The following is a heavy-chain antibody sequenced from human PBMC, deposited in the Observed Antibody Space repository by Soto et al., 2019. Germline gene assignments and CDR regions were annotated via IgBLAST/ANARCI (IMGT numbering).Heavy chain of an antibody. V-gene: IGHV4-59*01. CDR2: IYYSGST. CDR1: GGSISSYY. D-gene: IGHD2-15*01. J-gene: IGHJ4*02. CDR3: ARGSGYCSGGSCYEYYFDY. Sequence: SDTLSLTCTVSGGSISSYYWSWIRQPPGKGLEWIGYIYYSGSTNYNPSLKSRVTISVDTSKNQFSLKLSSVTAADTAVYYCARGSGYCSGGSCYEYYFDYWGQGTLVTVSS.